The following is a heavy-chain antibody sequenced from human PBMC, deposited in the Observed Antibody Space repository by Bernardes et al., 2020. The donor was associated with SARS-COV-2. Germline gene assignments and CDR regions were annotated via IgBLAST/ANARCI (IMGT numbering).Heavy chain of an antibody. V-gene: IGHV3-74*01. Sequence: GGSLRVWCAASGFTFSNYWMHWVRKVPGKGLVWVSRIDEYGSIVTYADSVKGRFTISRDNAKSTLFLQMNSLRADDTAVYYCVRDLVGAYDYWGQGAVITVSS. D-gene: IGHD1-26*01. CDR1: GFTFSNYW. CDR2: IDEYGSIV. CDR3: VRDLVGAYDY. J-gene: IGHJ4*02.